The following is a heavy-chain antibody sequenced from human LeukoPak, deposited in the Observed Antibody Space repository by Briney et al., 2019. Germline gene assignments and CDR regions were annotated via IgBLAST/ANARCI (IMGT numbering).Heavy chain of an antibody. D-gene: IGHD1-26*01. CDR3: ARVRVGATSWFDP. Sequence: SVKVSCKASGGTFRNFGISWVRQAPGQGLEWMGGIIPIFHTPNYAQKFQGRVTITADESTSTTYMELSSLRSEDTAVYYCARVRVGATSWFDPWGQGTLVTVSS. CDR2: IIPIFHTP. J-gene: IGHJ5*02. V-gene: IGHV1-69*13. CDR1: GGTFRNFG.